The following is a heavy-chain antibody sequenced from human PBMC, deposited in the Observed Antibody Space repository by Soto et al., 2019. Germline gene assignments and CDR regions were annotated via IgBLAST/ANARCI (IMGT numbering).Heavy chain of an antibody. CDR1: GYIFTEYH. V-gene: IGHV1-2*02. CDR3: AKERGSNSLHPSYNWFDT. D-gene: IGHD6-13*01. Sequence: QVQLVQSGAEVKKPGASVKVSCKASGYIFTEYHIHWVRQAPGQGLEFMGWINTNNGGAGSAQQFQGRVTVTRDTSINTVYLELSNLRSDDTAVYFCAKERGSNSLHPSYNWFDTWGQGTLFTVSS. J-gene: IGHJ5*02. CDR2: INTNNGGA.